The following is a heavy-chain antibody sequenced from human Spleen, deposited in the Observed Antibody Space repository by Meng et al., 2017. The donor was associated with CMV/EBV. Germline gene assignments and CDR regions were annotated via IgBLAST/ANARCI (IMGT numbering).Heavy chain of an antibody. Sequence: SVKVSCKTSGGTFSSYAISWVRQAPGQGFEWMGGIIPIFGTANYAQKFQGRVTITTDESTSIAYLDLSSLRSEDTAMYYCARGGNSGSYWGFVAYWGQGTLVTVSS. J-gene: IGHJ4*02. CDR3: ARGGNSGSYWGFVAY. D-gene: IGHD1-26*01. V-gene: IGHV1-69*05. CDR1: GGTFSSYA. CDR2: IIPIFGTA.